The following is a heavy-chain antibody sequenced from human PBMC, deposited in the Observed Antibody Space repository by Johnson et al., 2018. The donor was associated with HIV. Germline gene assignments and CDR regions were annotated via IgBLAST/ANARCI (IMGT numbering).Heavy chain of an antibody. Sequence: QVQLVESGGGVVQPGRSLRLSCAASDFTFTNNAIHWVRQAPGKGLEWVAVISNDGTNTYYADSVKGRFTITRDNAKNSLYLQMNSLRAEDTAVYYCARAVGAGGIWGQGTMVTVSS. D-gene: IGHD1-26*01. CDR1: DFTFTNNA. CDR2: ISNDGTNT. J-gene: IGHJ3*02. CDR3: ARAVGAGGI. V-gene: IGHV3-30*04.